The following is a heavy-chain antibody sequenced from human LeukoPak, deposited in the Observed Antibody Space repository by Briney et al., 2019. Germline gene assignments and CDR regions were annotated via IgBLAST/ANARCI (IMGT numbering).Heavy chain of an antibody. D-gene: IGHD3-3*01. V-gene: IGHV4-4*07. CDR2: IYTSGST. Sequence: SETLSLTCTVSGGSISSYYWSWIRQPAGKGLEWIGRIYTSGSTNYNPSLKGRVTMSVDTSKNQFSLKLSSVTAAGTAVYYCARDRNYDFWSGYFYWFDPWGQGTLVTVSS. CDR3: ARDRNYDFWSGYFYWFDP. J-gene: IGHJ5*02. CDR1: GGSISSYY.